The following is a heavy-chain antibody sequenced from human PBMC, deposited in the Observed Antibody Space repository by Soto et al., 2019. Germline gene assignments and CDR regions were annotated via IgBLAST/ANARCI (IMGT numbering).Heavy chain of an antibody. V-gene: IGHV1-8*01. CDR3: ATGPSHHVEWSGGRWFDP. Sequence: ASVKVSCKASGYTFTSYDINWVRQATGQGLEWMGWMNPNSANTGYAQKFQGRVTMTRNTSISTAYMELNSLRSEDTAVYYCATGPSHHVEWSGGRWFDPWG. D-gene: IGHD3-10*01. CDR2: MNPNSANT. CDR1: GYTFTSYD. J-gene: IGHJ5*02.